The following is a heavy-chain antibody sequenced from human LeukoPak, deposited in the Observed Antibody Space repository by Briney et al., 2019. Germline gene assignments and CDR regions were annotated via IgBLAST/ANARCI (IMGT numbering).Heavy chain of an antibody. D-gene: IGHD2-2*01. CDR2: ISSSSNYI. Sequence: GGSLRLSCAASGFTFSSYSMNWVRQAPGKGLEWVSSISSSSNYIYYADSVKGRFTISRDNAKNSLYLQMNSLRAEDTAVYYCARDLPYCSSTGCYVSWGQGLLVTVSS. V-gene: IGHV3-21*01. CDR1: GFTFSSYS. J-gene: IGHJ5*02. CDR3: ARDLPYCSSTGCYVS.